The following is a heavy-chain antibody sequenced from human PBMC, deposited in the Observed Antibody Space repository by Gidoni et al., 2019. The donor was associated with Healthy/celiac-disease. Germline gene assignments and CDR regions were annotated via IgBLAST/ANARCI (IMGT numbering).Heavy chain of an antibody. CDR1: GGSISSYY. Sequence: QVQLQESGPGLVKPSETLSLTCTVSGGSISSYYWSWIRQPAGKGLEWIGRIYTSGSTNYNPSLKSRVTMSVDTSKNQFSLKLSSVTAADTAVYYCARDYHHYDCWSGLPENNWFDPWGQGTLVTVSS. D-gene: IGHD3-3*01. J-gene: IGHJ5*02. V-gene: IGHV4-4*07. CDR2: IYTSGST. CDR3: ARDYHHYDCWSGLPENNWFDP.